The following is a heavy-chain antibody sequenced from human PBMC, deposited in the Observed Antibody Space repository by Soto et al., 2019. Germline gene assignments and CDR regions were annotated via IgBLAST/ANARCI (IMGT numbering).Heavy chain of an antibody. V-gene: IGHV3-30-3*01. CDR2: TSYDGSNK. CDR3: AGVYYGGNSVNNY. J-gene: IGHJ4*02. CDR1: GFTFSSFA. Sequence: GGSLRLSCAVSGFTFSSFAMSWFRQAPGKGLEWVAATSYDGSNKYYADSVKGRFIISRDNSKNTLDLLLNTLRAEDAAVYYCAGVYYGGNSVNNYWGQGTPVTVSS. D-gene: IGHD2-8*01.